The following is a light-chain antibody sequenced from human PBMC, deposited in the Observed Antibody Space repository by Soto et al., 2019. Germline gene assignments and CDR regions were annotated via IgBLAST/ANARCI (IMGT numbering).Light chain of an antibody. V-gene: IGLV2-14*03. CDR1: SSDVGGYNY. CDR2: DVS. J-gene: IGLJ1*01. Sequence: QSVLTQPASVSGSPGQSITISCTGTSSDVGGYNYVSWYQQHPGKAPKFMIYDVSSRPSGVSNRFSGSKSGNTASLTISGLQAEDGADYYCCSYTTSNTRQIVFGTGTKLTVL. CDR3: CSYTTSNTRQIV.